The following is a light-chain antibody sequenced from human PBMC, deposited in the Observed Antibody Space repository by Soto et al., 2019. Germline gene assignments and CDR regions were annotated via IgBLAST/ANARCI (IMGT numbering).Light chain of an antibody. CDR2: EVS. Sequence: QSALTQPASVSGSPGQSITISCTGTSSDVGNYNYVSWYQQHPDRPPKLMIYEVSNRPSGVSNRFSGSKSGNTASLTIFGLQAEDEADYYCGSYTTTTTYVFGTGTKVTVL. J-gene: IGLJ1*01. CDR1: SSDVGNYNY. CDR3: GSYTTTTTYV. V-gene: IGLV2-14*01.